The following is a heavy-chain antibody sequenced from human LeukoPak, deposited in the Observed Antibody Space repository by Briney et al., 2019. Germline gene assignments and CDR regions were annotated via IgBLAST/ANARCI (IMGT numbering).Heavy chain of an antibody. V-gene: IGHV3-33*01. CDR3: ARDATVVVTVSWFDP. CDR1: GFTFSSYG. Sequence: PGRSLRLSCAASGFTFSSYGMHWVRQAPGKGLEWVAVIWYDGSNKYHADSVKGRFTISRDNSKNTLYLQMNSLRAEDTAVYYCARDATVVVTVSWFDPWGQGTLVTVSS. CDR2: IWYDGSNK. D-gene: IGHD2-21*02. J-gene: IGHJ5*02.